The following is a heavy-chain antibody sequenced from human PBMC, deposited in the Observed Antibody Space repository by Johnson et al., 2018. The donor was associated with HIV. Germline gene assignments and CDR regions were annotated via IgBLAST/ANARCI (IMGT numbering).Heavy chain of an antibody. CDR3: AGKTGYDAFDM. CDR1: GFTFTSYP. D-gene: IGHD3-9*01. Sequence: VQLVESGGGVVQPGRSLRLSCAASGFTFTSYPMHWVRQAPGKGLEWVSVIYSGGNTYYTDSVKGRFTISRDNSDNTMYLQMNSLRVEDTAVYFCAGKTGYDAFDMWGQGTMVTVSS. CDR2: IYSGGNT. J-gene: IGHJ3*02. V-gene: IGHV3-66*02.